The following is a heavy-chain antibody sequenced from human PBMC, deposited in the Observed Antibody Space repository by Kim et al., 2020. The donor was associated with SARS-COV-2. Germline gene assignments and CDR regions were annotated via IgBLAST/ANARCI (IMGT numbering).Heavy chain of an antibody. V-gene: IGHV3-30*18. J-gene: IGHJ4*02. CDR2: ISYDGSNK. D-gene: IGHD1-1*01. CDR3: AKGDWDVDY. Sequence: GGSLRLSCAASGFTFSSYGMHWVRQAPGKGLEWVAVISYDGSNKYYADSVKGRFTISRDNSKNTLYLQMNSLRAEDTAVYYCAKGDWDVDYWAREPWSPSPQ. CDR1: GFTFSSYG.